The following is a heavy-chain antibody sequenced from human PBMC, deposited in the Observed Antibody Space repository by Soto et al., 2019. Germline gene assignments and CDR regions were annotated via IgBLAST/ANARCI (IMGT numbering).Heavy chain of an antibody. CDR2: IAYDGSNK. D-gene: IGHD3-3*01. Sequence: GGSLRLSCAASGFTLSSYAMHWVRQAPGKGLEWVAVIAYDGSNKYYADSVKGRFTISRDNSKNTLYLQMNSLRAEDTAVYYCAREGRFLEWPDYYYYGMDVWGQGTTVTVSS. CDR1: GFTLSSYA. J-gene: IGHJ6*02. CDR3: AREGRFLEWPDYYYYGMDV. V-gene: IGHV3-30-3*01.